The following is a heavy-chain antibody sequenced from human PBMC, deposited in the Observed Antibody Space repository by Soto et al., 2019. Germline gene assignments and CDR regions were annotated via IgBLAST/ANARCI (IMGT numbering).Heavy chain of an antibody. Sequence: EVQLVESGGGLVQPGGSLRLSCAASGFTFSSYSMNWVRQAPGKGREWVSYISSSSSTIYYDDSVKGRFTISRDNAQNSLYLQMNSLRDEDTAVYYCARGLYYYDRSGYWGYWGQGTLVTVSS. CDR2: ISSSSSTI. J-gene: IGHJ4*02. CDR3: ARGLYYYDRSGYWGY. V-gene: IGHV3-48*02. CDR1: GFTFSSYS. D-gene: IGHD3-22*01.